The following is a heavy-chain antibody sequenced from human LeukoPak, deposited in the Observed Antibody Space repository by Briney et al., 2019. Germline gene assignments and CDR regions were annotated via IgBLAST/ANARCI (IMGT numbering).Heavy chain of an antibody. Sequence: GGSLRLSCAMSGFNAASGFTFINAWMSWLRQAPGQGLVWVGRIKSKVDGGTADYAAPVKGRFTISRDDSKDTLYLQLSSLQTEDTAVYYCTTGIRGGEAYWGQGTPVTVSS. CDR1: GFTFINAW. CDR2: IKSKVDGGTA. J-gene: IGHJ4*02. V-gene: IGHV3-15*01. D-gene: IGHD3-16*01. CDR3: TTGIRGGEAY.